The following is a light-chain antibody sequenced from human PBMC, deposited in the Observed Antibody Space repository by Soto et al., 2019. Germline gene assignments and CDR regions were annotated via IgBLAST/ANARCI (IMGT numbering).Light chain of an antibody. Sequence: QSALTQPASVSGSPGQSITISCTGTSSDVGGYNYVSWYQQYPGKAPKLMIYEVSVRPSGVSNRCSGSKSGNTAALTISGLQPEDGADYHCTSFRSGGTDVVFGGGTKLAVL. J-gene: IGLJ2*01. CDR2: EVS. CDR3: TSFRSGGTDVV. V-gene: IGLV2-14*01. CDR1: SSDVGGYNY.